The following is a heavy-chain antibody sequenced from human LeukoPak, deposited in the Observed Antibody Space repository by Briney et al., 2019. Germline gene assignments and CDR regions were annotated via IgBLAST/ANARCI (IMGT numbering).Heavy chain of an antibody. CDR2: ISYDGSNK. CDR1: GFTFSSYT. CDR3: ARDGGYCFDS. Sequence: GGSLRLSCAASGFTFSSYTMHWVRQAPGEGLEWVAVISYDGSNKYYADSVKGRFTISRDNSKNTLYLQMNSLRAEDTAVYSCARDGGYCFDSWGQGTLVTVSS. V-gene: IGHV3-30-3*01. J-gene: IGHJ4*02. D-gene: IGHD2-21*01.